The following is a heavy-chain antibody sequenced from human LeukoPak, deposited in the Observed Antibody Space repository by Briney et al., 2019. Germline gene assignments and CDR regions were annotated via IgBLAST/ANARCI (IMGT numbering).Heavy chain of an antibody. Sequence: GGSLRLSCEASGFNFNIHAMIWVRQAPGKGLEWVSSITAGGATTYYADSVKGRFTVSRDNSKNTVFFQLNSLRDEDTAVYFCTKAGFGRYIESWGQGTLVAVSS. D-gene: IGHD1-26*01. CDR2: ITAGGATT. CDR3: TKAGFGRYIES. J-gene: IGHJ4*02. V-gene: IGHV3-23*01. CDR1: GFNFNIHA.